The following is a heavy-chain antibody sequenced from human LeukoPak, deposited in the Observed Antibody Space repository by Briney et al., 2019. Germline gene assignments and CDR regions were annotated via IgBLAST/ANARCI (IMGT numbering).Heavy chain of an antibody. V-gene: IGHV1-18*01. J-gene: IGHJ3*02. CDR3: ARGGGSLLRYFDWPLSGDAFDI. CDR2: ISAYNGNT. Sequence: ASVKVSCKVSGYTLTELSMHWVRQAPGQGLEWMGWISAYNGNTNYAQKLQGRVTMTTDTSTSTAYMELRSLRSDDTAVYYCARGGGSLLRYFDWPLSGDAFDIWGQGTMVTVSS. D-gene: IGHD3-9*01. CDR1: GYTLTELS.